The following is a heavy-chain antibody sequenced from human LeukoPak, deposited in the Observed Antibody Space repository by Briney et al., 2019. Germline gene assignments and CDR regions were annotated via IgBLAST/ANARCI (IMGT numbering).Heavy chain of an antibody. D-gene: IGHD6-13*01. CDR1: GFSLTTSAVG. J-gene: IGHJ4*02. V-gene: IGHV2-5*02. CDR3: AHRRYLRQASYCSSWPYFDY. CDR2: IYWDDDK. Sequence: SGPTLVKPTQTLTLTCTFSGFSLTTSAVGVGWIRQPPGKALEWLALIYWDDDKRYSPSLKSRLTITKDTSKNQVILTMTNMDPVDTATYYCAHRRYLRQASYCSSWPYFDYWGQGTLVTVSS.